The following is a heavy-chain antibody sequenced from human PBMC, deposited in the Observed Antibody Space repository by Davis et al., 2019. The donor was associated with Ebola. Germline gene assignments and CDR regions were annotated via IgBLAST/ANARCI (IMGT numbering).Heavy chain of an antibody. CDR2: IIPVFATP. Sequence: SVKVSCKASGGTFDSFAISWVRQAPGQGLEWMGGIIPVFATPTYAQMFQGRVTLTADESTSTVHMELSSLRSEDTAVYYCATDRNHYFDSRDYHYYGMDVWGQGTTVTVTS. CDR1: GGTFDSFA. V-gene: IGHV1-69*13. CDR3: ATDRNHYFDSRDYHYYGMDV. D-gene: IGHD1-14*01. J-gene: IGHJ6*02.